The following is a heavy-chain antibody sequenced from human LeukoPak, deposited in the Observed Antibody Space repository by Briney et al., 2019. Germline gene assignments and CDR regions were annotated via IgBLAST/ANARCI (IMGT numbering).Heavy chain of an antibody. D-gene: IGHD5-18*01. CDR3: AQVDTAVFVY. CDR1: GVSMSSYY. CDR2: IYWDDDK. Sequence: TLSLTCSVSGVSMSSYYWSWIRQPPGKALEWLALIYWDDDKRYSPSLKSRLTITKDTSKIQVVLPMTNMDPVDTATYFCAQVDTAVFVYWGQGTLVTVSS. V-gene: IGHV2-5*08. J-gene: IGHJ4*02.